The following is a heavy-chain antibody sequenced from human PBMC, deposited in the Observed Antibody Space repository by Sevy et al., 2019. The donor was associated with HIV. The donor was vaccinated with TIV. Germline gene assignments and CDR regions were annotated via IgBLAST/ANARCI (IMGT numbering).Heavy chain of an antibody. Sequence: ASVKVSCKASGYTFTSYGISWVRQAPGQGLEWMGWISAYNGNTNYAQKLQGRVTMTTDTSTSTAYMELRSLSSDDTAVYYGAREGSGSYSKSYAFDIWGQGTMVTVSS. CDR1: GYTFTSYG. CDR3: AREGSGSYSKSYAFDI. CDR2: ISAYNGNT. J-gene: IGHJ3*02. V-gene: IGHV1-18*01. D-gene: IGHD3-10*01.